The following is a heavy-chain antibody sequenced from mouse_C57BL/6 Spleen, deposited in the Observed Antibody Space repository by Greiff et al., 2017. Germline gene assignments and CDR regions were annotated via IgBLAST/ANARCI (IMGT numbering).Heavy chain of an antibody. CDR1: GFSFNTYA. CDR2: IRSKSNNYAT. V-gene: IGHV10-1*01. J-gene: IGHJ1*03. D-gene: IGHD4-1*01. Sequence: EVHLVESGGGLVQPKGSLKLSCAASGFSFNTYAMNWVRQAPGKGLEWVARIRSKSNNYATYYADSVKDRFTISRDDSESMLYLQMNNLKTEDTAMYYCVRHWDWYFDVWGTGTTVTVSS. CDR3: VRHWDWYFDV.